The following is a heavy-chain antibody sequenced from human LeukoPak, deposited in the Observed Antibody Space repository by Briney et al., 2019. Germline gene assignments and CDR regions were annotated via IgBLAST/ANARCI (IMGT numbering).Heavy chain of an antibody. V-gene: IGHV4-59*08. D-gene: IGHD2-21*02. CDR2: IYYSGST. Sequence: SQTLSDSCSVCGGSISRYYWSWIRQPPGKGLEWIGYIYYSGSTNYNPSLKSRVTISVDTSKNQFSLKLSSVTAADTAVYYCARRVVTAISGGAFDIWGQGTMVTVSS. J-gene: IGHJ3*02. CDR3: ARRVVTAISGGAFDI. CDR1: GGSISRYY.